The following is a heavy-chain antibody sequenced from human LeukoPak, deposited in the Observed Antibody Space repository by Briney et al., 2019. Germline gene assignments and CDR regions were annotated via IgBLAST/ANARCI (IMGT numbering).Heavy chain of an antibody. Sequence: ASVKVSCKASGYTFTGYYMHWVRQAPGQGLEWMGRINPNSGGTNYAQKFQGRVTMTRDTSISTAYMELSRLRSDDTAVYYCARVRRDRHGMEVWGQGTTVTVSS. J-gene: IGHJ6*02. V-gene: IGHV1-2*06. CDR3: ARVRRDRHGMEV. CDR1: GYTFTGYY. D-gene: IGHD4-17*01. CDR2: INPNSGGT.